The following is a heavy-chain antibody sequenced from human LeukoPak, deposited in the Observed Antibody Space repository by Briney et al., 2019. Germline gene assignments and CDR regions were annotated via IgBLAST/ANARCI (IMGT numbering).Heavy chain of an antibody. V-gene: IGHV4-38-2*01. CDR2: IYHSGST. CDR3: ARNTTEVVTAKWFDP. CDR1: GYSISSGDY. Sequence: SETLSLTCAVSGYSISSGDYWGWIRQPPGKGLEWIGSIYHSGSTHYNPSLKSRVTISVDTSKNQFSLKLSSVTAADTAVYYCARNTTEVVTAKWFDPWGQGTLVTVSS. J-gene: IGHJ5*02. D-gene: IGHD2-21*02.